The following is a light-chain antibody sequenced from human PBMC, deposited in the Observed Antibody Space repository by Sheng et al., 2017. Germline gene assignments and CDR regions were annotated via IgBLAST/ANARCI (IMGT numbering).Light chain of an antibody. CDR2: GAS. CDR1: QSVSSSY. Sequence: EIVLTQSPGTLSLSPGERATLSCRASQSVSSSYLAWYQQKPGQAPRLLIYGASSRATGIPDRFSGSGSGTDFTLTISRLEPEDFATYYCQQTYDTVWAFGQGTKVEMK. V-gene: IGKV3-20*01. J-gene: IGKJ1*01. CDR3: QQTYDTVWA.